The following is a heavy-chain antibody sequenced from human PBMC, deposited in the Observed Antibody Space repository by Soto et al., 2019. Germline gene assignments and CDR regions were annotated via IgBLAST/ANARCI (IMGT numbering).Heavy chain of an antibody. D-gene: IGHD3-3*01. CDR1: GFTFTSSA. J-gene: IGHJ6*02. Sequence: SVKVSCKASGFTFTSSAVQWVRQARGQRLEWIGWIVVGSGNTNYAQKFQERVTITRDMSTSTAYMELSSLRSEDTAVYYCAAALPFLNYDFWSGYPKGMDVWGQGTTVTVSS. V-gene: IGHV1-58*01. CDR3: AAALPFLNYDFWSGYPKGMDV. CDR2: IVVGSGNT.